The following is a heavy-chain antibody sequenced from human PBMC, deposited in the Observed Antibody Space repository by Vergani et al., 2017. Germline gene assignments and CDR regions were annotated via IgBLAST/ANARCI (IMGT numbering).Heavy chain of an antibody. CDR3: AKVGRWFGELLYAY. Sequence: QVQLVQSGAEVKKPGSSVKVSCKASGGTFSSYAISWVRQAPGQGLEWMGMIIPILGIANYAQKFQGRVTFSADKSTSTAYMELGSLRSEDTAVYYCAKVGRWFGELLYAYWGQGTLVTVSS. CDR1: GGTFSSYA. V-gene: IGHV1-69*04. D-gene: IGHD3-10*01. CDR2: IIPILGIA. J-gene: IGHJ4*02.